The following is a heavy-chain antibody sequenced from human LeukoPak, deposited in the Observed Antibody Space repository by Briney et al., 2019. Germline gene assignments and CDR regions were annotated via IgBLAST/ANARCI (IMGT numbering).Heavy chain of an antibody. Sequence: GSLRLSCTASGFTFGDYAMSWVRQAPGKGLEWVGFIRSKAYGGTTEYAASVKGRFTISRDDSKSIAYLQMNSLKTEDTAVYYCTRVSHIVVVTATPYNWFDPWGQGTLVTVSS. CDR2: IRSKAYGGTT. V-gene: IGHV3-49*04. J-gene: IGHJ5*02. D-gene: IGHD2-21*02. CDR1: GFTFGDYA. CDR3: TRVSHIVVVTATPYNWFDP.